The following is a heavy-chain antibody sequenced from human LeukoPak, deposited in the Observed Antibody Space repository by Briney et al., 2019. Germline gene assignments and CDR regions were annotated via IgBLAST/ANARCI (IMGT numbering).Heavy chain of an antibody. V-gene: IGHV1-69*06. J-gene: IGHJ4*02. CDR1: GGTFSSYA. CDR3: ARSRGVAVVVYYFDY. CDR2: IIPIFGTA. Sequence: SVKVSCKASGGTFSSYAISWVRQAPGQGLEWMGGIIPIFGTANYAQKFQGRVTITADKSTSTAYMELSSLRSEDTAVYYCARSRGVAVVVYYFDYWGQGTLVTVSS. D-gene: IGHD6-19*01.